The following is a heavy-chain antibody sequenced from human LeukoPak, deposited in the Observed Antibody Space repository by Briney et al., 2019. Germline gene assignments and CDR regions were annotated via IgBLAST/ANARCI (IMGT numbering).Heavy chain of an antibody. J-gene: IGHJ3*02. CDR2: VYHSGST. Sequence: SETLSLTCDVSGYSIRTGYYWGWVRQPPGKDLEWIGSVYHSGSTYYNPSLQSRVNTLIDTSKNQFSLSLTSVTAADTAVYYCARSYFSVGAFDIWGQGTMVTVSS. V-gene: IGHV4-38-2*01. CDR3: ARSYFSVGAFDI. CDR1: GYSIRTGYY. D-gene: IGHD2/OR15-2a*01.